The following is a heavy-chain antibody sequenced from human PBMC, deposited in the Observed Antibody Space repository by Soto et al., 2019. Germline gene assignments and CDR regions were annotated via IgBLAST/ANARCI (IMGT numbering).Heavy chain of an antibody. V-gene: IGHV3-21*01. CDR3: AARDDYSSGWLITPVDY. D-gene: IGHD6-19*01. CDR1: GFTFSSYS. J-gene: IGHJ4*02. CDR2: ISSSSSYI. Sequence: PGGSLRLSCEASGFTFSSYSMNWVRQAPGKGLEWVSSISSSSSYIYYADSVKGRFTISRDNAKNSLYLQMDSLRAEDTAVYYCAARDDYSSGWLITPVDYWGQGTLVTVSS.